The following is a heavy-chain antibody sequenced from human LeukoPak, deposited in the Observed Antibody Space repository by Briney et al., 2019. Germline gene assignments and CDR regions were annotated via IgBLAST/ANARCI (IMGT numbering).Heavy chain of an antibody. V-gene: IGHV3-23*01. Sequence: QTGGSPRLSCAASGFTFSSYAMSWVRQAPGKGLEWVSAISGSGGSTYYADSVKGRFTISRDNSKNTLYLQMNSLRAEDTAVYYCAKRAAAGTSYFDYWGQGTLVTVSS. CDR2: ISGSGGST. J-gene: IGHJ4*02. CDR1: GFTFSSYA. CDR3: AKRAAAGTSYFDY. D-gene: IGHD6-13*01.